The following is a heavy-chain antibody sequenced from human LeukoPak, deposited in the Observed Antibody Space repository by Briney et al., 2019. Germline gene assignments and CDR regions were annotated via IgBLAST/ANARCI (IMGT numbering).Heavy chain of an antibody. Sequence: GGSLRLSCAASGFTFSSSAMSWVRQAPGKGLEWVSVISNNGGYTYYADPVQGRFTISRDNSKSTLCLQMNSLRAEDTAVYYCAKQLGYCSGGSCYFPYWGQGTLVTVSS. V-gene: IGHV3-23*01. D-gene: IGHD2-15*01. CDR2: ISNNGGYT. CDR3: AKQLGYCSGGSCYFPY. CDR1: GFTFSSSA. J-gene: IGHJ4*02.